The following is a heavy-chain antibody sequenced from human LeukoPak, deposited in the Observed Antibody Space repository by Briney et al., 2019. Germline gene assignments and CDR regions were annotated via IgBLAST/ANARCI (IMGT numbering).Heavy chain of an antibody. CDR1: GRSISSYY. CDR3: ARHSSSAAAFDI. J-gene: IGHJ3*02. D-gene: IGHD6-6*01. Sequence: PSETLSLTCTVSGRSISSYYWSWIRQPPGKGLEWIVYIYTSGSTNYNPSLKSRVTISVDTSKNQFSLKLSSVTAADTAVYYCARHSSSAAAFDIWGQGTMVTVSS. V-gene: IGHV4-4*09. CDR2: IYTSGST.